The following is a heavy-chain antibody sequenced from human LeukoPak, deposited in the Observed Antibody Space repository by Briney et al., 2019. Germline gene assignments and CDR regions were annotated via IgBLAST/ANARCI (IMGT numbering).Heavy chain of an antibody. V-gene: IGHV4-30-2*01. CDR2: IYQSGSA. D-gene: IGHD6-13*01. Sequence: SQTLSLTCGVSGASVSSIGYSWSWIRQPPGRGLEWIGYIYQSGSASYNPSLQSRVTISIDKSKNQFSLRLSSVTAADTAVYYCARGLILAVGTLAFDIWGQGTMVTVSS. J-gene: IGHJ3*02. CDR3: ARGLILAVGTLAFDI. CDR1: GASVSSIGYS.